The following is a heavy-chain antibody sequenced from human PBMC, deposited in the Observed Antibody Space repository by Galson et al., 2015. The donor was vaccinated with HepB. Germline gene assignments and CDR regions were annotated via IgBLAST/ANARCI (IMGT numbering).Heavy chain of an antibody. CDR2: ISGSGGST. CDR1: GFTFSSYA. CDR3: AKDVSQINLFDY. V-gene: IGHV3-23*01. J-gene: IGHJ4*02. Sequence: SLRLSCAASGFTFSSYAMSWVRQAPGKGLEWVSAISGSGGSTYYADSVKGRFTISRDNSKNTLYLQMNSLRAEDTAVYYCAKDVSQINLFDYWGQGTLVTVSS.